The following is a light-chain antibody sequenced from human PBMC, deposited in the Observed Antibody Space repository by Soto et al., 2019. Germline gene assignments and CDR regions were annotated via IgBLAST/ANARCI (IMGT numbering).Light chain of an antibody. CDR3: QQFGSSPRT. CDR1: QSVSSNY. Sequence: EIVLTQSPGTLSLSPGERATLSCRASQSVSSNYLTWYQQKPGQAPRLLIYGASSRATGIPDRFSGSGSGTDFALTISSLEPEDFAVYYCQQFGSSPRTFGQGTQVNIK. CDR2: GAS. J-gene: IGKJ1*01. V-gene: IGKV3-20*01.